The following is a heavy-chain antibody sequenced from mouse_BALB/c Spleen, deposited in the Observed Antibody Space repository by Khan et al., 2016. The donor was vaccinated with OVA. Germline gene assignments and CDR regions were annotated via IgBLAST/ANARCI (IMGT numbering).Heavy chain of an antibody. J-gene: IGHJ3*01. D-gene: IGHD2-14*01. CDR1: GFSLTTYG. V-gene: IGHV2-4-1*01. CDR2: IWSGGNT. Sequence: QVQLKESGPGLVQPSQSLSITCTVSGFSLTTYGVHWVRQSPGKGLEWLGLIWSGGNTDYNAAFISRLSISKDNSKSQVFFKMNSLQADDTAISCGARNSYRYDFTYWGQGTLVTVSA. CDR3: ARNSYRYDFTY.